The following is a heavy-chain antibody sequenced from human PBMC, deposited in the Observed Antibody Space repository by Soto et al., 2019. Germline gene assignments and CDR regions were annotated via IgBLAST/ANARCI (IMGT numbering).Heavy chain of an antibody. CDR1: GYSFTSYG. CDR3: ARAGVPGYFDY. D-gene: IGHD7-27*01. CDR2: INPSGGST. Sequence: GVSLKVSCKGAGYSFTSYGSSWVRQAPGQGLEWMGIINPSGGSTSYAQRFQGRVTMTRDTSTSTVYMELSSLRSEDTAVYYYARAGVPGYFDYWGQGTLVTVSS. J-gene: IGHJ4*02. V-gene: IGHV1-46*01.